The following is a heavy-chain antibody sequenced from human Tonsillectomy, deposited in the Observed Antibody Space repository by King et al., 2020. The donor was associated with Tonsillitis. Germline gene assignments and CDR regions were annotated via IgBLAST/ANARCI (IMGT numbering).Heavy chain of an antibody. CDR1: GISISTYY. V-gene: IGHV4-59*08. D-gene: IGHD2-2*01. J-gene: IGHJ4*02. Sequence: VQLQESGPRLVKPSETLSLTCTVSGISISTYYWSWIRQPPGKGLEWIGYMYNSGSTSYNPSLKSRLTISVDTSNNQFSLKLNSVTAADTAVYYCARLTGYCSSTSCSDYWGQGTLVTVSS. CDR2: MYNSGST. CDR3: ARLTGYCSSTSCSDY.